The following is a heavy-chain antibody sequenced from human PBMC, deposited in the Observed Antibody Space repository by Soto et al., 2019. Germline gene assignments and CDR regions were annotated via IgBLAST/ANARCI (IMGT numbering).Heavy chain of an antibody. J-gene: IGHJ4*02. CDR3: ARDMYCSGGSCRNGDY. Sequence: GGSLRLSCAASGFTFSSYGMHWVRQAPGKGLEWVAVIWYDGSNKYYADSVKGRFTISRDNSKNTLYLQMNSLRAEDTAVYYCARDMYCSGGSCRNGDYWGQGTLVTVSS. D-gene: IGHD2-15*01. V-gene: IGHV3-33*01. CDR1: GFTFSSYG. CDR2: IWYDGSNK.